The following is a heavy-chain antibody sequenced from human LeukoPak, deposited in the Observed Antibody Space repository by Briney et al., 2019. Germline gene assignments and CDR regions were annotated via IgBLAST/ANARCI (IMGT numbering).Heavy chain of an antibody. J-gene: IGHJ4*02. CDR2: IYYSGST. V-gene: IGHV4-39*07. CDR3: ARDGEWFGDLDY. CDR1: GGSISSSSYY. D-gene: IGHD3-10*01. Sequence: PSETLSLTCTVSGGSISSSSYYWGWIRQPPGKGLEWIGSIYYSGSTYYNPSLKSRVTISVDTSKNQFSLKLSSVTAADTAVYYCARDGEWFGDLDYWGQGTLVTVSS.